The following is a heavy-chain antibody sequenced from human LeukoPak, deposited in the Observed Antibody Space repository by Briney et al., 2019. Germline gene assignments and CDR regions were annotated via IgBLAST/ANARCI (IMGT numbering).Heavy chain of an antibody. CDR2: IYYSGRT. D-gene: IGHD6-19*01. CDR1: GGSISSSSYY. CDR3: ARLEVAGINDY. Sequence: PSETLSLTCNVSGGSISSSSYYWGWIRQPPGKGLEWIGSIYYSGRTYYNPSLKSRVTISVDTSKNQFSLKLSSVTAADTAVYYCARLEVAGINDYWGQGTLVTVSS. J-gene: IGHJ4*02. V-gene: IGHV4-39*01.